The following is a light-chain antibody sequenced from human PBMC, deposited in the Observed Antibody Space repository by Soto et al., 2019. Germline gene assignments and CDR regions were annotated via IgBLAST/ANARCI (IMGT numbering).Light chain of an antibody. V-gene: IGKV1-39*01. CDR2: DAS. CDR1: QSIGHY. J-gene: IGKJ2*01. Sequence: DIQMTQSPSSLAASVGDRVTITYRASQSIGHYLNWYQQKIVKAPKLQIYDASSLQTGVPSRFSGSGSGTHFTPTISSLQPEDFATYYCQPRLSTPYIFGKWTTLEIK. CDR3: QPRLSTPYI.